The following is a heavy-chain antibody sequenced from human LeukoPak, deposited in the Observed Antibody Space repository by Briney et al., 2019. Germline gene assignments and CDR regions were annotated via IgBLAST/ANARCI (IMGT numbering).Heavy chain of an antibody. J-gene: IGHJ4*02. D-gene: IGHD2-2*01. V-gene: IGHV4-38-2*02. Sequence: SETLSLTXTVSGYSISSGYYWGWIRPPPGKGLEWIGSIYHSGSTYYNPSLKSRVTISVDTSKNQFSLKLSSVTAADTAVYYCARERVPAAIDYWGQGTLVTVSS. CDR3: ARERVPAAIDY. CDR1: GYSISSGYY. CDR2: IYHSGST.